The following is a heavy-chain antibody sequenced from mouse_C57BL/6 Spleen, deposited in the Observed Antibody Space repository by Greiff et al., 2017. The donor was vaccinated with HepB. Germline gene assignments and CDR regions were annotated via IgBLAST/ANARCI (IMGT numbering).Heavy chain of an antibody. CDR2: ISYSGST. CDR3: ARTARIKY. V-gene: IGHV3-2*02. J-gene: IGHJ2*01. Sequence: VQLQQSGPGLVKPSQSLSLTCTVTGYSITSGYGWNWIRQFPGNKLEWMGYISYSGSTNYNPSHKSRIPITRDTSKNQFFLQLNSVTTEDTATYYCARTARIKYWGQGTTLTVSS. D-gene: IGHD1-2*01. CDR1: GYSITSGYG.